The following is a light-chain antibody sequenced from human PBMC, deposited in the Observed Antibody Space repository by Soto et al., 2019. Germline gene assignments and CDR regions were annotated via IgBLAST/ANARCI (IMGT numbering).Light chain of an antibody. Sequence: QSALTQPASVFGSPGQSITISCTGTSSDIAVYSYVSWFQQHPGKAPKLIIYDVSNRPSGVSSRFSGSKSGNTASLTISGLQAEDESDYYCSSYTITSTVVFGGGTKLTVL. CDR1: SSDIAVYSY. J-gene: IGLJ2*01. CDR2: DVS. V-gene: IGLV2-14*01. CDR3: SSYTITSTVV.